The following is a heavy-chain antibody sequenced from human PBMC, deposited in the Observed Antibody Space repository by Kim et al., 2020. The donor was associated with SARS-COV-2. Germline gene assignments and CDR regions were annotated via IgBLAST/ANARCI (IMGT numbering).Heavy chain of an antibody. CDR3: ARASLWFGELLSPGRNAHESLDWFDP. Sequence: SETLSLTCTVSGGSISSSSYYWGWIRQPPGKGLEWIGSIYYSGSTYYNPSLKSRVTISVDTSKNQFSLTLSSVTAADTAVYYCARASLWFGELLSPGRNAHESLDWFDPWSQGTLVTVSS. V-gene: IGHV4-39*01. CDR2: IYYSGST. D-gene: IGHD3-10*01. J-gene: IGHJ5*02. CDR1: GGSISSSSYY.